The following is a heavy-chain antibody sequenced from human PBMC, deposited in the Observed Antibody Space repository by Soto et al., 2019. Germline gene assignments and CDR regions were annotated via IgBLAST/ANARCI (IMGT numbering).Heavy chain of an antibody. Sequence: EVQLVESGGGLVQPGGSLKLSCAASGFTFSGSAMHWVRQASGKGLEWVGRIRSKANSHATAYAASVKGRFTISRDDSKNTAYLQMNSLKTEDTAVYYCTRHVATYYYGSGSYGGRDYWGQGTLVTVSS. CDR3: TRHVATYYYGSGSYGGRDY. CDR1: GFTFSGSA. CDR2: IRSKANSHAT. J-gene: IGHJ4*02. V-gene: IGHV3-73*02. D-gene: IGHD3-10*01.